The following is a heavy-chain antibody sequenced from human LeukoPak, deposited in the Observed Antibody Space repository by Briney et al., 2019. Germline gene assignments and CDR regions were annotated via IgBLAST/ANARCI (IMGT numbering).Heavy chain of an antibody. Sequence: PGKSLRLSCAASGFIFSNYVMHWVRQAPGKGLEWVAVISYDGSNKVYADYVKGRFTISRDNSKNALYLQMNSLRAEDTAVYYCAKDHYGDFFGIDYWGQGTLVTVPS. CDR2: ISYDGSNK. V-gene: IGHV3-30*18. CDR1: GFIFSNYV. J-gene: IGHJ4*02. D-gene: IGHD4-17*01. CDR3: AKDHYGDFFGIDY.